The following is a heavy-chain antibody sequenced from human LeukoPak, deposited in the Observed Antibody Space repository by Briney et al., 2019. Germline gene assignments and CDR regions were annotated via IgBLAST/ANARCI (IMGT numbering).Heavy chain of an antibody. CDR2: ISYDGCNK. D-gene: IGHD3-16*01. V-gene: IGHV3-30*18. CDR1: GFTFSSYG. J-gene: IGHJ5*02. CDR3: AKLGAPMRGEWNWFDP. Sequence: QPGTSLSLSCAASGFTFSSYGMHCVRQAPGKGLEWVAIISYDGCNKYYAVSVKGRFTISRDNSKNTLYLQMNSLRVEDTAVYYCAKLGAPMRGEWNWFDPWGQGTLVIVSS.